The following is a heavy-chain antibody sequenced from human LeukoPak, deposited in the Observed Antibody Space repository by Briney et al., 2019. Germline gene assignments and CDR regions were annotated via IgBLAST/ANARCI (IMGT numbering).Heavy chain of an antibody. D-gene: IGHD3-10*01. CDR3: ARAVDYYGSGSYYKRWFDP. CDR1: GGSISSGDYY. V-gene: IGHV4-30-4*08. J-gene: IGHJ5*02. Sequence: PSQTPSLTCTVSGGSISSGDYYWSWIRQPPGKGLEWIGYISYSGSTYYNPSLKSRVTISLDTSKNQFSLKLSSVTAADTAVYYCARAVDYYGSGSYYKRWFDPWGQGTLVTVSS. CDR2: ISYSGST.